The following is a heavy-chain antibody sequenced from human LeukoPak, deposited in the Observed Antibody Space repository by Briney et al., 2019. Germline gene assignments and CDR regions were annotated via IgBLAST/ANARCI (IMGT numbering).Heavy chain of an antibody. CDR1: GFTVSSKY. CDR2: VYSGCST. J-gene: IGHJ5*02. V-gene: IGHV3-53*01. D-gene: IGHD2-2*01. Sequence: GPSVSLVCAPSGFTVSSKYISWVRQAPGRGRECLSFVYSGCSTYYADSLKSRFTISRDNSKNTLYLQMNSLRAEYTGVYYCARMAPGYCSSTSCGFDPWGQGTLVTVSS. CDR3: ARMAPGYCSSTSCGFDP.